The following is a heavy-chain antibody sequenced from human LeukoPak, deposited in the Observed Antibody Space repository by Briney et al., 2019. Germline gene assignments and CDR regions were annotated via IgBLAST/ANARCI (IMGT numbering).Heavy chain of an antibody. V-gene: IGHV3-23*01. Sequence: GGSLRLSCAASGFTFRTYAMSWVRQAPGKGLEWVSGISDSGDGTYYAESVKGRFTISRDNSKNTLYLQMNSLRAEDTAVYYCASRTVAGTDYWGQGTLVTVSS. CDR1: GFTFRTYA. J-gene: IGHJ4*02. CDR2: ISDSGDGT. CDR3: ASRTVAGTDY. D-gene: IGHD6-19*01.